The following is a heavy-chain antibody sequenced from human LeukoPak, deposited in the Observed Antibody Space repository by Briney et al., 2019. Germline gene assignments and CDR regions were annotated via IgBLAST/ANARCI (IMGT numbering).Heavy chain of an antibody. Sequence: SETLSLTCTVSDGSISYYYWSWIRQPAGKGLEWIGRIYVGGSTNYSPSLKSRVSMSLDKSKNQLSLKLISVSAADTAVYYCARWHMNSQDVWGRGTAVTVSS. CDR3: ARWHMNSQDV. J-gene: IGHJ6*02. V-gene: IGHV4-4*07. CDR1: DGSISYYY. CDR2: IYVGGST. D-gene: IGHD4-23*01.